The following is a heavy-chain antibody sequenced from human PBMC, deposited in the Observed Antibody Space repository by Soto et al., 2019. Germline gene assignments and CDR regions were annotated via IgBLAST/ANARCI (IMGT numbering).Heavy chain of an antibody. CDR2: ISYDGSNK. CDR1: GFTFSSYA. Sequence: PGGSLRLSCVASGFTFSSYAMHWVRQAPGKGLEWVAVISYDGSNKYYADSVKGRFTISRDNSKNTLYLQMNSLRAEDTAVYYCARGWGSRPYFDYWGQGTLVTVSS. V-gene: IGHV3-30-3*01. J-gene: IGHJ4*02. CDR3: ARGWGSRPYFDY. D-gene: IGHD7-27*01.